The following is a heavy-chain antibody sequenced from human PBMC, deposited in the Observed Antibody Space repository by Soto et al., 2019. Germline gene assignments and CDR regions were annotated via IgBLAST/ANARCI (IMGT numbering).Heavy chain of an antibody. V-gene: IGHV3-33*01. CDR2: IWYDGSNK. CDR1: GFTFSSYG. Sequence: GGSLRLSCAASGFTFSSYGMHWVRQAPGKGLEWVAVIWYDGSNKYYADSVKGRFTISRDNSKNTLYLQMNSLRAEDTAVYYCARESPKYSSSSPDYWGQGTLVTVSS. J-gene: IGHJ4*02. CDR3: ARESPKYSSSSPDY. D-gene: IGHD6-6*01.